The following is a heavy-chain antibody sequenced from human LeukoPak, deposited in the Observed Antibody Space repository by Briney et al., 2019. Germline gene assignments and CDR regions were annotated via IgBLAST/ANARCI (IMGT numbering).Heavy chain of an antibody. J-gene: IGHJ4*02. V-gene: IGHV3-30-3*01. CDR2: ISYDGSNK. CDR3: ARDMTTINDY. CDR1: GFTFSSYA. Sequence: GGSLRLSCAASGFTFSSYAMHWVRQAPGKGLEWVAVISYDGSNKYYADSVEGRFTISRDTSKNTLYLQMNILRAEDTAVYYCARDMTTINDYWGQGTLVTVSS. D-gene: IGHD5-24*01.